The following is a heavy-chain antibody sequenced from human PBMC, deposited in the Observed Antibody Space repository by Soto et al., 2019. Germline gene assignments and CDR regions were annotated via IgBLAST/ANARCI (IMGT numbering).Heavy chain of an antibody. CDR3: ARDHPHSYGVYYFDY. CDR2: IYSSGST. V-gene: IGHV4-59*01. J-gene: IGHJ4*02. D-gene: IGHD5-18*01. CDR1: GVSISNYY. Sequence: SETLSLTCTVSGVSISNYYWSWIRQPPGKGLEWIGYIYSSGSTHYNPSLQSRVTISIDTSKNQVSLKVNSVTAADTAVYYCARDHPHSYGVYYFDYWGQGTPVTVSS.